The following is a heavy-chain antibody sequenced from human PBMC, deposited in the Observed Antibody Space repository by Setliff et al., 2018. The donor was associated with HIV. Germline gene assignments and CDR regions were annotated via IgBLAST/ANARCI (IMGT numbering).Heavy chain of an antibody. Sequence: PSETLSLTCAVYGGSFSGYYWSWIRQPPGKGLEWIGEISHGGSTNYNPSLKSRVTISVDTSKNQFSLKLSSVTAADTAVYYCARVDIVVVPAGPYYYYGMDVWGQGTTVTVSS. D-gene: IGHD2-2*03. V-gene: IGHV4-34*01. CDR1: GGSFSGYY. J-gene: IGHJ6*02. CDR3: ARVDIVVVPAGPYYYYGMDV. CDR2: ISHGGST.